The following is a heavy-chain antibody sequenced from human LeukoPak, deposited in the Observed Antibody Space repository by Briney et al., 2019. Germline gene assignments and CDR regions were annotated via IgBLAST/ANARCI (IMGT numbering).Heavy chain of an antibody. CDR3: ARGVGWLQLGVYFDY. CDR2: IYYSGST. CDR1: GDSISSGGYY. J-gene: IGHJ4*02. V-gene: IGHV4-31*03. D-gene: IGHD5-24*01. Sequence: PSQTLSLTCTVSGDSISSGGYYWSWIRQHPGKGLEWIGYIYYSGSTYYNPSLKSRVTISVDTSKNQFSLKLSSVTAADTAVYYCARGVGWLQLGVYFDYWGQGTLVTVSS.